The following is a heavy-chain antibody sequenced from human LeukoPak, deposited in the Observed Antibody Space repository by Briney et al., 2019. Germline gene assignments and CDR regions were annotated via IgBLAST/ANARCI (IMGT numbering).Heavy chain of an antibody. CDR1: GYPLTELS. CDR3: ATDSSGYYHAPYFDY. V-gene: IGHV1-24*01. J-gene: IGHJ4*02. Sequence: ASVKVSCKVSGYPLTELSMHWVRQAPGKGLEWMGGFDPEDGETIYAQKFQGRVTMTEDTSTDTAYMELSSLRSEDTAVYYCATDSSGYYHAPYFDYWGQGTLVTVSS. D-gene: IGHD3-22*01. CDR2: FDPEDGET.